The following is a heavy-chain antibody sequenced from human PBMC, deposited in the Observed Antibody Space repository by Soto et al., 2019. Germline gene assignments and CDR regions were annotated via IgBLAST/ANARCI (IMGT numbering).Heavy chain of an antibody. Sequence: SQTLSLTCAISGDGVSSNSAAWNWIRQSPSRGLEWLGRTYYRSKWYNDYAVSVKSRITINPDTSKNQFSLQLNSVTPEDTAVYYCARDQYDYVWGSYSGWFDPWGQGTLVTVSS. J-gene: IGHJ5*02. CDR3: ARDQYDYVWGSYSGWFDP. V-gene: IGHV6-1*01. CDR2: TYYRSKWYN. CDR1: GDGVSSNSAA. D-gene: IGHD3-16*01.